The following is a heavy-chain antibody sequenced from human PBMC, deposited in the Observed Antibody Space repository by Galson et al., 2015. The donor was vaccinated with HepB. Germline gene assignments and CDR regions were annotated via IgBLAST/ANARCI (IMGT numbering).Heavy chain of an antibody. J-gene: IGHJ6*02. Sequence: SVKVSCKASGYTFTSYAMHWVRQAPGQRLEWMGWINAGNGNTKYSQKFQGRVTITRDTSASTAYMELSSLRSEDTAVYYCARDDLYDFWSGYTAGGMDVWGQGTTVTVSS. CDR1: GYTFTSYA. CDR2: INAGNGNT. D-gene: IGHD3-3*01. CDR3: ARDDLYDFWSGYTAGGMDV. V-gene: IGHV1-3*01.